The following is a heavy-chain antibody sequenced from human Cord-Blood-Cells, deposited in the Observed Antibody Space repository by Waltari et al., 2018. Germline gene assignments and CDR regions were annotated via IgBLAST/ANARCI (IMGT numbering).Heavy chain of an antibody. J-gene: IGHJ4*02. CDR2: INPNSGGT. CDR3: AIAARQTRRGGFDY. Sequence: GQGLEWMGWINPNSGGTNYAQKFQGRVTMTRDTSISTAYMEVSRLRSDDTAVYYCAIAARQTRRGGFDYWGQGTLVTVSS. D-gene: IGHD6-6*01. V-gene: IGHV1-2*02.